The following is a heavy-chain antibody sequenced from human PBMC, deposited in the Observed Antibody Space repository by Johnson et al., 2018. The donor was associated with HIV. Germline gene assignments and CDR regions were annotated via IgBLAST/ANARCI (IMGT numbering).Heavy chain of an antibody. CDR2: IGYDGSNK. CDR1: GFTFSTHG. J-gene: IGHJ2*01. D-gene: IGHD2-8*02. Sequence: QVQLVESGGGVVQPGGSLRLSCAASGFTFSTHGMNWVRQAPGRGLEWVAFIGYDGSNKYYADSVKGRFTISRDNFKNTLSLQMNSLKAEDTAIYYCARDPLICTGDVCRYWYFDLWGRGTLVTVSS. CDR3: ARDPLICTGDVCRYWYFDL. V-gene: IGHV3-30*02.